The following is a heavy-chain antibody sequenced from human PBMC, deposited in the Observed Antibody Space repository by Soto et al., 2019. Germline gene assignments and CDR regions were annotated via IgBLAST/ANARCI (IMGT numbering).Heavy chain of an antibody. J-gene: IGHJ5*02. CDR2: IYHSGST. V-gene: IGHV4-30-2*01. CDR1: GGSISSGDYA. Sequence: QLQLQESGSGLVKPSQTLSLTCAVSGGSISSGDYAWSWIRQPPGKGLEWIGYIYHSGSTYYNPSHKRRVTISVDRSKNQFSLKLNSVTAADTAVYYCARGGSGHGDDNWFDPWGQGTLVIVSS. D-gene: IGHD4-17*01. CDR3: ARGGSGHGDDNWFDP.